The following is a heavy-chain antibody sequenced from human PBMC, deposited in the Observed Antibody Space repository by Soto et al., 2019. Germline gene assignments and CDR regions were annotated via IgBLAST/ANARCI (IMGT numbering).Heavy chain of an antibody. CDR1: GASISSGGYY. V-gene: IGHV4-31*03. CDR3: ARDEGRGEVDY. CDR2: IYYSGVT. Sequence: QVRLQESGPGLVKPSQTLSLSCSVSGASISSGGYYWSWIRQHPGKGLEWIGYIYYSGVTYYNPSLTSRVTISVDTSNNQFSLKLSSVTAADTAVYYCARDEGRGEVDYWGQGTLVTVSS. D-gene: IGHD3-16*01. J-gene: IGHJ4*02.